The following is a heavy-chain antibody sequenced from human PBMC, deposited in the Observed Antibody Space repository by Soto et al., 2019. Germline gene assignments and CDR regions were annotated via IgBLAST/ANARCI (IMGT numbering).Heavy chain of an antibody. Sequence: SGPTLVNPTQTLTLTCTFSGFSLSTSGTCVSWIRQPPGKALEWLALIDWDDDKYYSTSLKTRLTISKDTSKNQVVLTMTNMDPVDTATYYCARVRVRSSLYYYYYYGMDVWGQGTTVTVSS. CDR2: IDWDDDK. V-gene: IGHV2-70*01. D-gene: IGHD3-10*01. CDR1: GFSLSTSGTC. J-gene: IGHJ6*02. CDR3: ARVRVRSSLYYYYYYGMDV.